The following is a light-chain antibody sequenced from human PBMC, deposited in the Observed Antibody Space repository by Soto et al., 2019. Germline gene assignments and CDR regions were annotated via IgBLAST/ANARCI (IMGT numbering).Light chain of an antibody. V-gene: IGKV3-11*01. CDR2: DAS. CDR1: QSVSSY. Sequence: EIVLTQSPAILSLSPGERATLSCRASQSVSSYLDWYQQKFGQAPRLLIYDASNRATGIPARFSGSGSGTDFTFTISSLEPEDFAVYYCQHRSNWPWTFGQGTKVEIK. J-gene: IGKJ1*01. CDR3: QHRSNWPWT.